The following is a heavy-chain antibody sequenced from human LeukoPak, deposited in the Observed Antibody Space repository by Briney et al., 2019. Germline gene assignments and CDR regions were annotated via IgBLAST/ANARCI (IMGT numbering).Heavy chain of an antibody. CDR3: AGRSKDSSGYYYFDY. D-gene: IGHD3-22*01. V-gene: IGHV4-34*01. CDR2: INHSGST. J-gene: IGHJ4*02. CDR1: GGSFSGYF. Sequence: SETLSLTCAVYGGSFSGYFWTWIRQPPGKGLEWIGEINHSGSTNYNPSLKSRVTISVDTSKNQFSLKLTSVTAADTAVYYCAGRSKDSSGYYYFDYWGQGTLVTVSS.